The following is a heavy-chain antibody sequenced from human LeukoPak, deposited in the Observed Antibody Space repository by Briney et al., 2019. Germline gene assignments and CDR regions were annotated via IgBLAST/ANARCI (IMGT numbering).Heavy chain of an antibody. CDR3: ARRSSGSYYSDYFDY. J-gene: IGHJ4*02. D-gene: IGHD1-26*01. CDR1: GYSISSGYY. CDR2: IYHSGST. Sequence: SETLCLTCAASGYSISSGYYWGWIRQPPGKGLEWIGSIYHSGSTYYNPSLKSRVTISVDTSKNQFSLKLSSVTAADTAVYYCARRSSGSYYSDYFDYWGQGTLVTVSS. V-gene: IGHV4-38-2*01.